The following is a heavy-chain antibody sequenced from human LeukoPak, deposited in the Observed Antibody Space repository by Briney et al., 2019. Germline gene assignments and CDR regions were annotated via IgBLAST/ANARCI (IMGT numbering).Heavy chain of an antibody. D-gene: IGHD6-13*01. CDR2: IDTSGNT. CDR1: GGSISSYY. J-gene: IGHJ2*01. Sequence: SETLSLTCTVSGGSISSYYWSWIRQPAGKGLEWVGRIDTSGNTNYKPSLKSRVTMSVDTSKKQFSLKLSSVTAADTAVYYCARVSSSWYQDWYFDLWGRGTLVTVSS. V-gene: IGHV4-4*07. CDR3: ARVSSSWYQDWYFDL.